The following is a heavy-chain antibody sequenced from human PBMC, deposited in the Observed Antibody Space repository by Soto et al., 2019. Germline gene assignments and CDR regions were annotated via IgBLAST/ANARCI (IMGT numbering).Heavy chain of an antibody. D-gene: IGHD1-26*01. Sequence: PSETLSLTCTVSGGSISSSSYYWGWIRQPPGKGLEWIGSIYYSGSTYYNPSLKSRVTISVDTSKNQFSLKLSSVTAADTAVYYCARLYRRSYYGYFDYWGQGTLVTVSS. V-gene: IGHV4-39*01. CDR3: ARLYRRSYYGYFDY. CDR1: GGSISSSSYY. CDR2: IYYSGST. J-gene: IGHJ4*02.